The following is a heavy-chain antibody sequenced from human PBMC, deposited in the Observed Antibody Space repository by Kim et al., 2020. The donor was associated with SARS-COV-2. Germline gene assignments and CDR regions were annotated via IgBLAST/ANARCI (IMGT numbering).Heavy chain of an antibody. V-gene: IGHV3-30*02. CDR3: AKSCGLVWFGKRVGAIDL. D-gene: IGHD3-10*01. J-gene: IGHJ3*01. Sequence: KGRFTSSREESHNTLYLQMSSLKPEDTAVYYCAKSCGLVWFGKRVGAIDLWGQGTMVTVSS.